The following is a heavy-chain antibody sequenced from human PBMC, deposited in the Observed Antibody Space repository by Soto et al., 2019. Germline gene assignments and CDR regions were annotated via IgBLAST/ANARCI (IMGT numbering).Heavy chain of an antibody. CDR1: GYTLTEFP. CDR2: FDPDDGEV. J-gene: IGHJ5*02. D-gene: IGHD3-16*01. Sequence: QVQLVQSGAEVKKPGASVNVSCKVSGYTLTEFPMHWVRQAPGKGLEWLGRFDPDDGEVIYAQMFQGRVTMTEDTSTDTAYMELSSPRSEDTAVYYCATLRWADPWGQGTLVTVSS. CDR3: ATLRWADP. V-gene: IGHV1-24*01.